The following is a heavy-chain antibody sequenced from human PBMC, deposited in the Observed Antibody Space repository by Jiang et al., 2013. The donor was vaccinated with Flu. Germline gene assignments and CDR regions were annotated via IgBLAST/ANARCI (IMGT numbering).Heavy chain of an antibody. J-gene: IGHJ4*02. Sequence: GAEVKKPGASVKVSCKASGYTFTSYGISWVRRAPGQGLEWMGWISAYNGNTNYAQKLQGRVTMTTDTSTSTAYMELRSLRSDDTAVYYCARASDGSGSYYNVQNLDYWGQGTLVTVSS. D-gene: IGHD3-10*01. CDR2: ISAYNGNT. CDR3: ARASDGSGSYYNVQNLDY. V-gene: IGHV1-18*01. CDR1: GYTFTSYG.